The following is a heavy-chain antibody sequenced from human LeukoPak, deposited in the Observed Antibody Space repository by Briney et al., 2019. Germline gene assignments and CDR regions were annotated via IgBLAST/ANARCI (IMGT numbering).Heavy chain of an antibody. V-gene: IGHV1-46*01. CDR3: ARDRLPATAGY. CDR2: TNPSGGST. D-gene: IGHD2-2*01. CDR1: GYTFTSYY. Sequence: GASVKVSCKASGYTFTSYYMHWVRQAPGQGLEWMGITNPSGGSTSYAQKFQGRVTMTRDTSTSTVYMELSSLRSEDTAVYYCARDRLPATAGYWGQGTLVTVSS. J-gene: IGHJ4*02.